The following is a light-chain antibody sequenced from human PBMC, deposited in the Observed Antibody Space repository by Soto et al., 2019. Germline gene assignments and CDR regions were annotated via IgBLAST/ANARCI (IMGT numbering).Light chain of an antibody. Sequence: QSALTQPPSASGSPGQSVTISCTGTSSDVGGYNYVSWYQQHPGKAPKLMIYEVSKRPSGVPDRFSGSKSGNTASLTVSGLQAEDEADYYCSSYAMDVFGTGTKLTVL. J-gene: IGLJ1*01. V-gene: IGLV2-8*01. CDR1: SSDVGGYNY. CDR2: EVS. CDR3: SSYAMDV.